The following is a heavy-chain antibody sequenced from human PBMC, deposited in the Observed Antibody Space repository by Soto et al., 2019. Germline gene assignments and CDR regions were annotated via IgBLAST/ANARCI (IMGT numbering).Heavy chain of an antibody. CDR1: GYTFTSYA. CDR3: AREGPSGIAAAVYGMDV. J-gene: IGHJ6*02. V-gene: IGHV1-3*01. CDR2: INAGNGNT. D-gene: IGHD6-13*01. Sequence: ASVKVSCKASGYTFTSYAMHWVRQAPGQRLEWMGWINAGNGNTKYSQKFQGRVTITRDTSASTAYMELSSLRSEDTAVYYCAREGPSGIAAAVYGMDVWGQGTTVTVS.